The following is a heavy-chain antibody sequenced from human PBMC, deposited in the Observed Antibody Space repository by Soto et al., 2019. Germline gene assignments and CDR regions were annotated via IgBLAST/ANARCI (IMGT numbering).Heavy chain of an antibody. V-gene: IGHV4-4*02. Sequence: SETLSPTCAVSSGSISSSNWSRWVRQTPGKGLEWIGGIYHSGSTNYNPSLKSRVTISVDKSKNQFSLKLSSVTAADTAVYYYARSSGYHFDYWGQGTLVTVSS. D-gene: IGHD3-9*01. J-gene: IGHJ4*02. CDR2: IYHSGST. CDR3: ARSSGYHFDY. CDR1: SGSISSSNW.